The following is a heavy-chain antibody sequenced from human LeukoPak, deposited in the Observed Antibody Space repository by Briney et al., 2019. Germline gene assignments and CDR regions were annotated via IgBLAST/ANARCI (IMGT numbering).Heavy chain of an antibody. CDR1: GFIVSSNY. CDR3: AKRAAYSRSSLVLPFDAFDL. Sequence: PGGSLRLSCAASGFIVSSNYMGWVRQAPGKGLEWVSLIYGADRTYYADSVKGRFTISRDNSNNTLYLQMNSLRAEDTAVYYCAKRAAYSRSSLVLPFDAFDLWGQGTMVTVSS. CDR2: IYGADRT. J-gene: IGHJ3*01. V-gene: IGHV3-66*04. D-gene: IGHD6-6*01.